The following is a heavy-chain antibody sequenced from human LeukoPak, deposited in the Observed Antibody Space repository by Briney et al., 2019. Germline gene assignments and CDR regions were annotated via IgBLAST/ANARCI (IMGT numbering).Heavy chain of an antibody. CDR2: ISSSSSYI. CDR3: ARDGETYCGGDYYSSY. D-gene: IGHD2-21*02. V-gene: IGHV3-21*01. CDR1: GFTFSSYS. Sequence: PGGSLRLSCAASGFTFSSYSMNWVRQAPGKGLEWVSSISSSSSYIYYADSVKGRFTISRDNAKNSLYLQMNSLRAEDTAVYYCARDGETYCGGDYYSSYWGQGTLVTVSS. J-gene: IGHJ4*02.